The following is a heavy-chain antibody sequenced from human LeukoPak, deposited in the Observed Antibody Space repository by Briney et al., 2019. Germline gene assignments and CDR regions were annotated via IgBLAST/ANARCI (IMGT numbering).Heavy chain of an antibody. D-gene: IGHD3-10*01. CDR2: INTNTGNP. J-gene: IGHJ4*02. Sequence: ASVKVSCKASGYTFTGYYMHWVRQAPGQGLEWMGWINTNTGNPTYAQGFTGRFVFSLDTSVSTAYLQISSLKAEDTAVYYCARDYYGSGSYYFDYWGQGTLVTVSS. V-gene: IGHV7-4-1*02. CDR1: GYTFTGYY. CDR3: ARDYYGSGSYYFDY.